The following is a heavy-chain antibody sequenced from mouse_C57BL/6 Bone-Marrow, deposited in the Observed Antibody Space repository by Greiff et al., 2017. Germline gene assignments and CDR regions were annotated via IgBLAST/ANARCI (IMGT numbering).Heavy chain of an antibody. V-gene: IGHV1-64*01. J-gene: IGHJ4*01. CDR3: ARDDYNAMDY. Sequence: QVQLQQSGAELVKPGASVKLSCKASGYTFTSYWMHWVKQRPGQGLEWIGMFHPNSGSTNYNEKFKSKATLTVDKSSSTAYMQLSSLTSEDSAGYYCARDDYNAMDYWGQGTSVTVSS. CDR1: GYTFTSYW. CDR2: FHPNSGST.